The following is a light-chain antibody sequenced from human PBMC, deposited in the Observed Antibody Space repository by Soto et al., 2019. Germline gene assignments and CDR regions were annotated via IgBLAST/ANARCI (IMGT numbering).Light chain of an antibody. V-gene: IGLV2-23*02. CDR3: CSYGGSSALPYV. Sequence: QYALAQPSSLSGSPEQSVTISCTGTISDVGTYNLVSWYQQHPGKAPKLIIYEVAERPSGVSNRFSGSKFGNTASLTISGLLPEDEADYYCCSYGGSSALPYVFGTGTKVTVL. CDR2: EVA. CDR1: ISDVGTYNL. J-gene: IGLJ1*01.